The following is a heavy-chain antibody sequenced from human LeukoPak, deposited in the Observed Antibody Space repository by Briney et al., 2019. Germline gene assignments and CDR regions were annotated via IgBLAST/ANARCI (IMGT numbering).Heavy chain of an antibody. CDR2: ISGSSTSGSSSFI. V-gene: IGHV3-48*01. Sequence: GGSLRLSCAASGFISSSHSMNWARQAPGKGLEWLSYISGSSTSGSSSFIYYADSVKGRFTISRDNAKNSLYLQMKGLRVEDTAVYYCARDWAMIDWGQGTLVTVSS. J-gene: IGHJ4*02. CDR3: ARDWAMID. CDR1: GFISSSHS. D-gene: IGHD5-12*01.